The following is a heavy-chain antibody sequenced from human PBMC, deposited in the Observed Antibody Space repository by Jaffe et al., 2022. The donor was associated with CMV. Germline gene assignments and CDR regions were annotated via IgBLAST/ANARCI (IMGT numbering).Heavy chain of an antibody. V-gene: IGHV1-46*01. CDR1: GYRFTSYF. CDR3: ARGSPDGFSLWYFDL. J-gene: IGHJ2*01. D-gene: IGHD1-26*01. CDR2: INPSGGST. Sequence: QVQLVQSGAEVKKPGASVKVSCKASGYRFTSYFIHWLRQAPGQGLEWMGIINPSGGSTTYAQRFQDRVTMTRDTSTGTVYMDLSSLRSEDTAVYYCARGSPDGFSLWYFDLWGRGSLLTVSS.